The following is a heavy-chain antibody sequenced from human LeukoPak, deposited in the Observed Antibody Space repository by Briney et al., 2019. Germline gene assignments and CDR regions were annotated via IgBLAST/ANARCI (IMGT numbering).Heavy chain of an antibody. V-gene: IGHV1-18*01. CDR3: ARGTINDYGDYPPRN. J-gene: IGHJ4*02. Sequence: ASVKVSCKASGYTFTSYGISWVRQAPGQGLEWMGWISAYNGNTNYAQKLQGRVTMTTDTSTSTAYMELRSLRSDDTAVYYCARGTINDYGDYPPRNWGRGTLVTVSS. CDR1: GYTFTSYG. D-gene: IGHD4-17*01. CDR2: ISAYNGNT.